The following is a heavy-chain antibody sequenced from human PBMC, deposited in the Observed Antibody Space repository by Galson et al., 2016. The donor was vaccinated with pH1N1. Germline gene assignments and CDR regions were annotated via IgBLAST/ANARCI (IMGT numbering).Heavy chain of an antibody. D-gene: IGHD2-15*01. CDR1: GLTFSSYE. CDR3: ATAPTGPGWFGVDV. V-gene: IGHV3-48*03. Sequence: SLRLSCADSGLTFSSYEMNWVRQAPGKGLEWVAFISSGGYSIQYADSVKGRFTISRDNAKSPLYLQMNSLRPEDTAVYYCATAPTGPGWFGVDVWGQGTTVIVS. CDR2: ISSGGYSI. J-gene: IGHJ6*02.